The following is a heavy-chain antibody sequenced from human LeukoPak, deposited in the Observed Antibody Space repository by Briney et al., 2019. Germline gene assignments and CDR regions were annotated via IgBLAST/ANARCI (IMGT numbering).Heavy chain of an antibody. J-gene: IGHJ4*02. CDR2: VYDSWNN. CDR3: ASYFVGNGGRGY. Sequence: SQTLSLTCTVSVDSINSGNSHWPWIRQPPGKGLEWLGSVYDSWNNYYNPSLESRITMSVDTSKNQYSLELSSVIAADTAVYYCASYFVGNGGRGYWGQGALVTVSS. V-gene: IGHV4-30-4*01. CDR1: VDSINSGNSH. D-gene: IGHD3-10*02.